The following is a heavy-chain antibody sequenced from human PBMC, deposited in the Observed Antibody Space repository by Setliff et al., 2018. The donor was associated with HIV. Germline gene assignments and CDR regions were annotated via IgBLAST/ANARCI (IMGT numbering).Heavy chain of an antibody. CDR1: GGSISTYY. CDR3: AIGDEYPGVFQS. V-gene: IGHV4-4*09. J-gene: IGHJ5*02. D-gene: IGHD2-2*01. CDR2: IYTSGST. Sequence: SETLSLTCTVSGGSISTYYWSWFRQPPGKGLEWIGYIYTSGSTRYNPSLKSRVIISLDTSQNQFSLKVTSMTAADTAVYYCAIGDEYPGVFQSWGQGKVVTVSS.